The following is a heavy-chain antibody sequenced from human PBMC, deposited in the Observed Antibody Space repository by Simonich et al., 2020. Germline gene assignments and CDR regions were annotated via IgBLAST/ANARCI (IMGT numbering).Heavy chain of an antibody. CDR3: ARLPDY. V-gene: IGHV4-59*08. CDR1: GGSISSYY. Sequence: QVQLQESGPGLVKPSETLSLTCPVSGGSISSYYWSWIRQPPGKGLEWIGYIYYSGSTNYNPSLKSRVTISVDTSKNQFPLKLSAVTAADTAVYYCARLPDYWGQGTLVTVSS. J-gene: IGHJ4*02. CDR2: IYYSGST.